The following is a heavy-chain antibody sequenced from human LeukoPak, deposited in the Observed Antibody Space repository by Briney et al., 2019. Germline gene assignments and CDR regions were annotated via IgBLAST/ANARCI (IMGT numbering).Heavy chain of an antibody. CDR3: ARDAYYYDNSGYYAEKFDY. CDR1: GYTFTDYG. Sequence: GASVKVSCKASGYTFTDYGISWVRQAPGQGLEWMGWISGYNANTNYARQFQGRVTMTTDTSTTTACMELGSLRSDDTAVYYCARDAYYYDNSGYYAEKFDYWGQGTLVTVSS. CDR2: ISGYNANT. D-gene: IGHD3-22*01. J-gene: IGHJ4*02. V-gene: IGHV1-18*01.